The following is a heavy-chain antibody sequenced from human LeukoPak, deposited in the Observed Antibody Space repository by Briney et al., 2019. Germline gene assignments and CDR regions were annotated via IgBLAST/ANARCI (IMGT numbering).Heavy chain of an antibody. CDR3: ARDWGWELLAFDI. J-gene: IGHJ3*02. V-gene: IGHV4-61*02. CDR1: GGSISSGSYC. CDR2: IYTSGST. Sequence: SETLSLTCTVSGGSISSGSYCWSWIRQPAGKGLEWIGRIYTSGSTNYNPSLKSRVTISVDTSKNQFSLKLSSVTAADTAVYYCARDWGWELLAFDIWGQGTMVTVSS. D-gene: IGHD1-26*01.